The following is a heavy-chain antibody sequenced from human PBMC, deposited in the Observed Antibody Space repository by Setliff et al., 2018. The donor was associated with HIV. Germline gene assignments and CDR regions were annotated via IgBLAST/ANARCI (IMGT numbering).Heavy chain of an antibody. Sequence: PGGSLRLSCAASGFIFDGYAMHWVRQVPGKGLEWVALISWDGATTNYADSVKGRFTISRDSSKNSLYLQMNSLRTEDTALYYCAREGGSERMPFFYYYMDVWAKGPRSPSP. D-gene: IGHD3-10*01. CDR2: ISWDGATT. J-gene: IGHJ6*03. V-gene: IGHV3-43*01. CDR1: GFIFDGYA. CDR3: AREGGSERMPFFYYYMDV.